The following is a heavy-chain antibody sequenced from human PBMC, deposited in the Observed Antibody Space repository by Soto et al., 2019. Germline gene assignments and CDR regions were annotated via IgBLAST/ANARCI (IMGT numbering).Heavy chain of an antibody. CDR3: ARDLGWAFDS. Sequence: EVQLVESGGGSVQPGGSLRLSCAASGFTFSTFSMNWVRQAPGRGLEWISYISGGCGPISYADSVKGRFTISRDNAKNSLYLQMDSLTDEDTAVYYCARDLGWAFDSWGQGTLVTVSS. J-gene: IGHJ4*02. V-gene: IGHV3-48*02. D-gene: IGHD6-19*01. CDR2: ISGGCGPI. CDR1: GFTFSTFS.